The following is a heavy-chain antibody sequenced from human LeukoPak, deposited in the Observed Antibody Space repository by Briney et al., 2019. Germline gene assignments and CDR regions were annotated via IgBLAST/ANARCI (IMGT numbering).Heavy chain of an antibody. V-gene: IGHV7-4-1*02. Sequence: GASVKVSCKASGYTFITYAMNWVRQAPGQGLEWMGWINTNTGNPTYAQGFTGRFVFSLDTSVSTAYLQISSLKAEDTAVYYCARAELPSTTVVTVFDYWGQGTLVTVSS. CDR3: ARAELPSTTVVTVFDY. D-gene: IGHD4-23*01. CDR1: GYTFITYA. CDR2: INTNTGNP. J-gene: IGHJ4*02.